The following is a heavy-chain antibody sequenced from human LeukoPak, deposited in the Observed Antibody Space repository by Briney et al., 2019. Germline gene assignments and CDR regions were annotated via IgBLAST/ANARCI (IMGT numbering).Heavy chain of an antibody. CDR1: GFTFSNYA. CDR2: ISSSGSFI. J-gene: IGHJ4*02. D-gene: IGHD3-22*01. CDR3: AREPYYDSSGYSPDY. Sequence: HPGGSLRLSCAASGFTFSNYAMSWVRQAPGKGLEWVSYISSSGSFIYYADSVKGRFTISRDNAKNSLYLHMNSLRAEDTALYYCAREPYYDSSGYSPDYWGQGTLVTVSS. V-gene: IGHV3-48*04.